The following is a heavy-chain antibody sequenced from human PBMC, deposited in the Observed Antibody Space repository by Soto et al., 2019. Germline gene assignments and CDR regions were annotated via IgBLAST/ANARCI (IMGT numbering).Heavy chain of an antibody. CDR2: ISSSGSTI. V-gene: IGHV3-48*03. J-gene: IGHJ4*02. Sequence: EVQLVESGGGLVQPGGSLRLSCAASGFTFSSYEMNWVRQAPGKGLEWVSYISSSGSTIYYADSVKGRFTISRDNAKNYLYLKLKSLSAEDTAVYYCARGQYSGGGGYFDYWGQETLVTVSS. CDR3: ARGQYSGGGGYFDY. D-gene: IGHD6-19*01. CDR1: GFTFSSYE.